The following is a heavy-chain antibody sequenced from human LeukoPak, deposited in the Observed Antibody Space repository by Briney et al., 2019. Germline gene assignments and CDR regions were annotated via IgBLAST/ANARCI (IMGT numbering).Heavy chain of an antibody. CDR1: GFTFSGYS. J-gene: IGHJ4*02. V-gene: IGHV3-21*01. CDR2: ISSSSSYI. CDR3: ARDGWERPGAYDY. Sequence: PGGSLRLSCAASGFTFSGYSMNWVRQAPGKGLEWVSSISSSSSYIYYADSVKGRFTISRDNAKNSLYLQMNSLRAKDTAVYYCARDGWERPGAYDYWGQGTLVTVSS. D-gene: IGHD1-26*01.